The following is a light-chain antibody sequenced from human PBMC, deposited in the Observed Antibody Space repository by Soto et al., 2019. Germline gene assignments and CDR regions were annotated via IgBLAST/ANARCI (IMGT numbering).Light chain of an antibody. CDR3: QQYGTSEII. V-gene: IGKV3-20*01. CDR1: QSLTNSF. J-gene: IGKJ5*01. Sequence: EIVLTQSPGTLSLSPGERATLSCRASQSLTNSFIAWYQQKPGQAPRLLIYDTSSRATGIPDRFSGSGSGTDSTLTISRLEPEDFAVFFCQQYGTSEIIFGQGTRLEI. CDR2: DTS.